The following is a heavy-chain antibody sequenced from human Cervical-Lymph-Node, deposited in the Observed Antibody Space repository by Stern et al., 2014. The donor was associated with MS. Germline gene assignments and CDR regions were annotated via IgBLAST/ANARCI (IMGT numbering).Heavy chain of an antibody. CDR3: ARADVHSSGWDYYFDY. CDR2: IDPSDSYT. J-gene: IGHJ4*02. Sequence: EVQLVESGAEVKKPGESLRISCKGSGYSFTSYWISWVRQMPGKGLEWMGRIDPSDSYTNYSPSFQGHVTISADKSISTAYLQWSSLKASDTAMYYCARADVHSSGWDYYFDYWGQGTLVTVSS. CDR1: GYSFTSYW. D-gene: IGHD6-19*01. V-gene: IGHV5-10-1*01.